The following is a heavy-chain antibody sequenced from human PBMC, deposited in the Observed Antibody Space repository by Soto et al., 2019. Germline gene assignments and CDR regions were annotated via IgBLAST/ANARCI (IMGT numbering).Heavy chain of an antibody. D-gene: IGHD6-13*01. CDR3: ARDGTIAEYNWFDP. CDR2: ISSSSSYI. V-gene: IGHV3-21*01. Sequence: MRLSCAASGFTFSSYSMNWVRQAPGKGLEWVSSISSSSSYIYYADSVKGRFTISRDNAKNSLYLQMNSLRAEDTAVYYCARDGTIAEYNWFDPWGQGTLVTVSS. CDR1: GFTFSSYS. J-gene: IGHJ5*02.